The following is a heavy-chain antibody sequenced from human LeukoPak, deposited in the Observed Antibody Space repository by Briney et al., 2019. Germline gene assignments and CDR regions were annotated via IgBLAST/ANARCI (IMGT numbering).Heavy chain of an antibody. D-gene: IGHD3-22*01. V-gene: IGHV3-7*01. CDR2: IKHGGSEK. CDR3: ARSGSYYDSSGYYFDY. J-gene: IGHJ4*02. Sequence: GGSLRLSCAASGLTFSTYWMSWVRQATGKGLEWVANIKHGGSEKYYVDSVKGRFTIYRDNDRNSLYLKMNRLREDDTAVYYCARSGSYYDSSGYYFDYWGQGALVTVSS. CDR1: GLTFSTYW.